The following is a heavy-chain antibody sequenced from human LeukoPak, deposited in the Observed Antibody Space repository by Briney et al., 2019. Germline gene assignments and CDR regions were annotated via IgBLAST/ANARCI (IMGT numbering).Heavy chain of an antibody. D-gene: IGHD3-10*01. J-gene: IGHJ4*02. V-gene: IGHV3-11*04. CDR1: GFIFGDYY. CDR2: ISPSSGTTI. Sequence: GGSLRLSCAASGFIFGDYYMSWIRQAPXXXXEWISXISPSSGTTIYYADSVKGRFTISRDNAKNSLYLQMNSLRAEDTAVYYCARDPVGYYGSGSMDWGQGTLVTVSS. CDR3: ARDPVGYYGSGSMD.